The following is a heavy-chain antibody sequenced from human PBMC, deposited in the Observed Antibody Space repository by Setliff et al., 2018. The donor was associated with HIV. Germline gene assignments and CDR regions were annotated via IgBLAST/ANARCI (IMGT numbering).Heavy chain of an antibody. CDR2: IYYSGST. CDR1: GGSISSSSHY. Sequence: PSETLSLTCTVSGGSISSSSHYWGWIRQSPGKGLEWIGSIYYSGSTYYNSSLKSRVTIFVDNSKNTLYLQMNSLRGEDTAVYYCARHSDWYGNDAFDIWGQGTMVTVSS. J-gene: IGHJ3*02. V-gene: IGHV4-39*01. D-gene: IGHD6-19*01. CDR3: ARHSDWYGNDAFDI.